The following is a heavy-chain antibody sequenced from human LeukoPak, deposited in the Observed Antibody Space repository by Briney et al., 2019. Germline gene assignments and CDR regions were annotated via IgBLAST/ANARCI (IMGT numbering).Heavy chain of an antibody. V-gene: IGHV3-33*01. D-gene: IGHD6-13*01. J-gene: IGHJ5*02. Sequence: GGSLRLSCAASGFTSSSYAMHWVRQAPGKGLEWVAVIWHDGSEKYYEDSVKGRFTISRDNSKNTLYLQMNSLRAEDTAVYYCARGWAAAGNPNWLDPWGQGTLVTVSS. CDR2: IWHDGSEK. CDR1: GFTSSSYA. CDR3: ARGWAAAGNPNWLDP.